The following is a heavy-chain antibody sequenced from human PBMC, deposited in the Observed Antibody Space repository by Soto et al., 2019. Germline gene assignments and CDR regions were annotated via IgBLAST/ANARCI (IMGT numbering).Heavy chain of an antibody. CDR3: VRRHVSATGIDWFDP. V-gene: IGHV1-3*01. J-gene: IGHJ5*02. CDR2: INAGNGNT. Sequence: EASVKVSCKASGYTFTSYAMHWVRQAPGQRLEWMGWINAGNGNTKYSPKFQGRVTITRDTSASTAYMELSSLRSEDTAVYYCVRRHVSATGIDWFDPWGQGTPVTVSS. CDR1: GYTFTSYA. D-gene: IGHD6-13*01.